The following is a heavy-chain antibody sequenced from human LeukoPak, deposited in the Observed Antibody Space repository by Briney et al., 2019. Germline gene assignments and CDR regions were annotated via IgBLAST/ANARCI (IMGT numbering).Heavy chain of an antibody. V-gene: IGHV3-30*18. CDR1: GFTFSSYG. D-gene: IGHD6-19*01. J-gene: IGHJ5*02. CDR3: AKDGYSSGWLQA. Sequence: PGRYLRLSCAASGFTFSSYGMHWVRQAPGKGLEWVAVISYDGSNKYYADSVKGRFTISRDNSKNTLYLQMNSLRAEDTAVYYCAKDGYSSGWLQAWGQGTLVTVSS. CDR2: ISYDGSNK.